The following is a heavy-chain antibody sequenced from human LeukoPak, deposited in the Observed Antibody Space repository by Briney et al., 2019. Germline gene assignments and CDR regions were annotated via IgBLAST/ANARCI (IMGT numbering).Heavy chain of an antibody. CDR3: ARNPTIFGVVITPDY. D-gene: IGHD3-3*01. CDR2: IHYSGST. CDR1: GGSISSYH. J-gene: IGHJ4*02. V-gene: IGHV4-59*01. Sequence: PSETLSLICTVSGGSISSYHWSWIRQAPGKGLEWIGYIHYSGSTNYNPSLKSRVTMAVDTSKNQFSLKLSSVTAADTAIYYCARNPTIFGVVITPDYWGQGTLVTVSS.